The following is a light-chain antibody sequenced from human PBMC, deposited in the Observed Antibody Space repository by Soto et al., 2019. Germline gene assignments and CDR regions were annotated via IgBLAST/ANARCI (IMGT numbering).Light chain of an antibody. CDR3: QHYDGHSPCT. Sequence: DVQMTQSPSTLSASIGDRVTITCRASQSVGQWLAWFQQKPRKAPKVLIYKASTLQSGVPSRFSASGSGTEFTLTISSLQPDDFATYYCQHYDGHSPCTFGQGTKVEI. CDR1: QSVGQW. J-gene: IGKJ1*01. CDR2: KAS. V-gene: IGKV1-5*03.